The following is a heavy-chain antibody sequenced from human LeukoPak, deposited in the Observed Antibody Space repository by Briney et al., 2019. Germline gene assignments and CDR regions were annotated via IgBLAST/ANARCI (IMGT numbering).Heavy chain of an antibody. CDR3: ATPRYCSGGSCGYYFDY. Sequence: GASVKVSCKASGYTFTSYAMHWVRQAPGQRLEWMGWINAGNGNTKYSQKFQGRVTITRDTSASTAYVELSSLRSEDTAVYYCATPRYCSGGSCGYYFDYWGQGTLVTVSS. V-gene: IGHV1-3*01. CDR1: GYTFTSYA. D-gene: IGHD2-15*01. J-gene: IGHJ4*02. CDR2: INAGNGNT.